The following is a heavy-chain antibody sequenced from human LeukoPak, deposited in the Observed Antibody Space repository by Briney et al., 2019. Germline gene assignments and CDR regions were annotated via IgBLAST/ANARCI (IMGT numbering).Heavy chain of an antibody. CDR2: IYTRGST. V-gene: IGHV4-4*07. D-gene: IGHD2-15*01. J-gene: IGHJ3*02. CDR1: GGSINNYY. Sequence: SETLSLTCTVSGGSINNYYWSWIRQPAGKGLEWIGRIYTRGSTNYNASLKSRVTMSVDTSKNQFSLKLSSVTAADAAVYYCARGRYCSADICSGGDAFDIWGQGTMVSVSS. CDR3: ARGRYCSADICSGGDAFDI.